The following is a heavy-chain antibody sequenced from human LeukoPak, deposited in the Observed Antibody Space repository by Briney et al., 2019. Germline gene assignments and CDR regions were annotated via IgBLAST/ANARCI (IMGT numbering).Heavy chain of an antibody. CDR1: GFTFSSYW. J-gene: IGHJ4*02. V-gene: IGHV3-74*01. CDR3: TRINYG. D-gene: IGHD3-16*01. Sequence: GGSLRLSCAASGFTFSSYWMHWVRQAPGKGLMWVSRINSNGSTTSYADSVKGRFTISRDNAKNTLYLQMNSLRVEDTAVYYCTRINYGWGQGTLVTVSS. CDR2: INSNGSTT.